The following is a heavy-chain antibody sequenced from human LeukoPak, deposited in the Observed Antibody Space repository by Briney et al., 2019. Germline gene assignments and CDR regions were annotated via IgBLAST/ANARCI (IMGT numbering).Heavy chain of an antibody. CDR3: ARHKLGTVATLGMDY. Sequence: SETLSLTCTVSGDSISSYYWSWIRQPRGQGLEWMGYINYSGRSSYNPSLKSRVTMSVDTSKNQFSLNLSSVTAADTAVYYCARHKLGTVATLGMDYWGQGTLVTVSS. D-gene: IGHD5-12*01. J-gene: IGHJ4*02. CDR2: INYSGRS. CDR1: GDSISSYY. V-gene: IGHV4-59*08.